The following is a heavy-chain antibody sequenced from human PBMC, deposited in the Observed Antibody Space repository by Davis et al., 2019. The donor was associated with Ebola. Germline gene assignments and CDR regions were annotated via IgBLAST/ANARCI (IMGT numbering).Heavy chain of an antibody. Sequence: ASVKVSCKASGYTFTSYYMHWVRQAPGQGLGWMGIINPSGGSTSYAQKFQGRVTITRDTSASTAYMELSSLRSEDTAVYYCARLHSSGHDWWGQGTLVTVSS. CDR1: GYTFTSYY. J-gene: IGHJ4*02. CDR2: INPSGGST. CDR3: ARLHSSGHDW. V-gene: IGHV1-46*01. D-gene: IGHD6-19*01.